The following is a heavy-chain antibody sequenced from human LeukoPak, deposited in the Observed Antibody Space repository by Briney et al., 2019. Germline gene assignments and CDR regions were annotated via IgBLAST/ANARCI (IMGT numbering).Heavy chain of an antibody. CDR1: GYTFTGYY. CDR3: ARVAGWGXXGYFDY. D-gene: IGHD2-15*01. Sequence: ASVKVSCKASGYTFTGYYMHWVRQAPGQGLEWMGWINPNSGGTNYAQKFQGRVTMTRDTSISTAYMELSRLRSDDTAVYYCARVAGWGXXGYFDYWGQGTLVTVSS. CDR2: INPNSGGT. J-gene: IGHJ4*02. V-gene: IGHV1-2*02.